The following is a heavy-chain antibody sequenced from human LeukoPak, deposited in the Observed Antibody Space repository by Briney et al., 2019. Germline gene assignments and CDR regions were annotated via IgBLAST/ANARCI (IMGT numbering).Heavy chain of an antibody. CDR2: IIPIFGTA. CDR1: GGTFSSYG. Sequence: SVKVSCKASGGTFSSYGISWVRQAPGQGLEWMGGIIPIFGTANYAQKFQGRVTITADKSTSTAYMELSSLRSEDTAVYYCASYTGLWFGYLDYWGQGTLVTVSS. D-gene: IGHD3-10*01. CDR3: ASYTGLWFGYLDY. J-gene: IGHJ4*02. V-gene: IGHV1-69*06.